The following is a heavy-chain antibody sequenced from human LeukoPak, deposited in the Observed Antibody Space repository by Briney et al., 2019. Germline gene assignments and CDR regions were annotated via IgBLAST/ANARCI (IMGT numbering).Heavy chain of an antibody. CDR3: ARASSGGWSAYYFFYMDV. CDR2: IKQDGSDK. J-gene: IGHJ6*03. Sequence: PGGSLRLSCAASGFTFSSYWMHWVRQAPGKGLEWVANIKQDGSDKNYVDSVKGRFTISRDNAKNSLYLQLNSLRVEDTAVYYCARASSGGWSAYYFFYMDVWGRGTTVTVSS. CDR1: GFTFSSYW. V-gene: IGHV3-7*01. D-gene: IGHD2-15*01.